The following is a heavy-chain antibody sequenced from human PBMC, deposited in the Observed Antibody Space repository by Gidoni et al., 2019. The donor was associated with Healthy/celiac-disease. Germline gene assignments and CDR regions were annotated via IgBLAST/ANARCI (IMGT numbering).Heavy chain of an antibody. CDR1: GFPVSRNY. J-gene: IGHJ5*02. CDR2: SYSGGST. Sequence: VQLVESGGGLVQPGGSLRLSCAASGFPVSRNYMTWVRQAPGKGLEWVSVSYSGGSTYYADSVKGRFTNSRHNYKNTLYLQMNSLRAEDTAVYYCARVFRGRWFDPWGQGTLVTVSS. CDR3: ARVFRGRWFDP. V-gene: IGHV3-53*04.